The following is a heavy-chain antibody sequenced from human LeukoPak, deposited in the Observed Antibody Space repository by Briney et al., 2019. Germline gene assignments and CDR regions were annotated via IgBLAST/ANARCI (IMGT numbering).Heavy chain of an antibody. V-gene: IGHV3-30-3*01. CDR1: KFSFSSHP. CDR2: ISYDGIYK. J-gene: IGHJ4*02. CDR3: ARDLELTYYDSSGHDY. D-gene: IGHD3-22*01. Sequence: PGGSLRLSCAASKFSFSSHPIHWVRQAPGKGLEWVAVISYDGIYKYYADSVKGRFTTSRDNSKNTVYLQMNSLRGEDTAVYYCARDLELTYYDSSGHDYWGQGTLVTVSS.